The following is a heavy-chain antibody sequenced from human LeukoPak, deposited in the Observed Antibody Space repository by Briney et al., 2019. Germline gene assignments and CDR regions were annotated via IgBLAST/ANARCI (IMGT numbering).Heavy chain of an antibody. D-gene: IGHD1-26*01. V-gene: IGHV4-34*01. Sequence: SPSETLSLTCAVYGGSFSGYYWSWIRQPPGKGLEWIGSIYYSGSTYYNPSLKSRVTISVDTSKNQFSLKLSSVTAADTAVYYCARQGEGATDYWGQGTLVTVSS. J-gene: IGHJ4*02. CDR3: ARQGEGATDY. CDR1: GGSFSGYY. CDR2: IYYSGST.